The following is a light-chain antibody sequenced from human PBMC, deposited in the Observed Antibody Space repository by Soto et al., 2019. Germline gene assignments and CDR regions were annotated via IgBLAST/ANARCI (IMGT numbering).Light chain of an antibody. J-gene: IGLJ2*01. CDR1: SSNIGSNY. V-gene: IGLV1-47*01. Sequence: QSVLTQAPSASGTPGQRVTISCSGSSSNIGSNYVYWYQQVPGTAPKLLIYRNNHRPSGVPDRVSGSKSGTSASLAINGLRSEDEADYYCAAWDDSLSGPVFGGGTKLTVL. CDR3: AAWDDSLSGPV. CDR2: RNN.